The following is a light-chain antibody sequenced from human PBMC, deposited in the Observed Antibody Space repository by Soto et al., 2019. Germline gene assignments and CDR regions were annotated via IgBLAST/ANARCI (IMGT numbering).Light chain of an antibody. V-gene: IGKV1-39*01. CDR2: AAS. CDR3: QQSYSTPQT. J-gene: IGKJ1*01. CDR1: QSISSY. Sequence: IQMTQTTSSLSASVGDRVTLTCRASQSISSYLNWYQQKPGKAPKLLIYAASSLQSGVPSRFSGSGSGTDFTLTISSLQPEDFATYYCQQSYSTPQTFGQGSKV.